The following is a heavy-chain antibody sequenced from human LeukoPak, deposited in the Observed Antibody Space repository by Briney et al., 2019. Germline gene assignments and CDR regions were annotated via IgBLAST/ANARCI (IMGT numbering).Heavy chain of an antibody. CDR3: ARDGEDSVVVVPADAFDI. D-gene: IGHD2-2*01. CDR2: INTNTGNP. CDR1: GYTFTSYA. J-gene: IGHJ3*02. V-gene: IGHV7-4-1*02. Sequence: GASVKVSCKASGYTFTSYAMNWVRQAPGQGLEWMGWINTNTGNPTCAQGFTGRFVFSLDTSVSTAYLQISSLKAEDTAVYYCARDGEDSVVVVPADAFDIWGQGTMVTVSS.